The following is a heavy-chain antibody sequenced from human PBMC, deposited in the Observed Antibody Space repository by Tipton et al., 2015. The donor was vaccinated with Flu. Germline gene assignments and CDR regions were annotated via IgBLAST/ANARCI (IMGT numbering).Heavy chain of an antibody. CDR2: IYYSGST. Sequence: TLSLTCTVSGGSISSYYWSWIRQPPGKGLEWIGYIYYSGSTNYNPSLKSRVTISVDTSKNQFSLKLSSVTAADTAVYYCARLHEDHELDVWGKGTTVTVSS. V-gene: IGHV4-59*08. J-gene: IGHJ6*04. CDR1: GGSISSYY. CDR3: ARLHEDHELDV.